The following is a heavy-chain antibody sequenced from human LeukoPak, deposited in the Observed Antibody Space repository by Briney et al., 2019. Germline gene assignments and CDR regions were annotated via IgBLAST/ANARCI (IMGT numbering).Heavy chain of an antibody. D-gene: IGHD1-14*01. V-gene: IGHV3-53*01. CDR2: TYSDGNT. CDR1: GFTVSNNY. Sequence: SGGSLRLSCAASGFTVSNNYMSWVRQAPGEGLEWVSITYSDGNTNYAVSVKRRFTISRDTSQNTLSLQMNSLRAEDTAVYYCVRKNQDFNAAFDIWGQGTVVTVSS. J-gene: IGHJ3*02. CDR3: VRKNQDFNAAFDI.